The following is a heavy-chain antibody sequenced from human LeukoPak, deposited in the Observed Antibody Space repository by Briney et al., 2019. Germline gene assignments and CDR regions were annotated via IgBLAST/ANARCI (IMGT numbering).Heavy chain of an antibody. CDR3: ARRIAAAGTLVYAFDI. J-gene: IGHJ3*02. D-gene: IGHD6-13*01. CDR2: INPNSGGT. CDR1: GYTFTDYY. V-gene: IGHV1-2*02. Sequence: ASVKVSCKASGYTFTDYYMHWVRPTPGQGLEWMGWINPNSGGTNYAQKFQGRVTMTRDTSISTAYMELSRLRSDDTAVYYCARRIAAAGTLVYAFDIWGQGTMVTVSS.